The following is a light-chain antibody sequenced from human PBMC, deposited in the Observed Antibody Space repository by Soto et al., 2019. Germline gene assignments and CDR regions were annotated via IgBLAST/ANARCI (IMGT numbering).Light chain of an antibody. Sequence: QSPMYQPPSVSVSPGPSVTISFPGPTSDVGSYNRVSWYQQPPGTAPKLMIYEVSNRPSGVPDRFSGSKSGNTASLTISGLQPEDEADYYCNSYTSSNTYVFGTGTKVT. CDR2: EVS. CDR3: NSYTSSNTYV. J-gene: IGLJ1*01. V-gene: IGLV2-18*02. CDR1: TSDVGSYNR.